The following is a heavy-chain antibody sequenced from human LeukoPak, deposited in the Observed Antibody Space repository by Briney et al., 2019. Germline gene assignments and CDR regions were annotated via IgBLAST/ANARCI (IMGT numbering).Heavy chain of an antibody. CDR1: GFTFSSYA. CDR2: ISYDGSNK. Sequence: GRSLRLSCAASGFTFSSYAMHWVRQAPGKGLEWVAVISYDGSNKYYADSVKGRFTISRDNSKNTLYLQMNSLRAEDTAVYYCARRFALRFLEWLPWTYYFDYWGQGTLVTVSS. CDR3: ARRFALRFLEWLPWTYYFDY. J-gene: IGHJ4*02. D-gene: IGHD3-3*01. V-gene: IGHV3-30-3*01.